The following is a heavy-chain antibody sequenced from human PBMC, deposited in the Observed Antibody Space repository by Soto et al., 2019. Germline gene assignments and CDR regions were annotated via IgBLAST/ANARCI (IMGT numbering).Heavy chain of an antibody. CDR2: IRGKSKGETA. J-gene: IGHJ3*02. CDR3: AREHYDTWGGSDALDI. D-gene: IGHD3-16*01. CDR1: GFSFTNAW. V-gene: IGHV3-15*01. Sequence: GGSLRLSCEVSGFSFTNAWMSWVRQAPGRGLEWVGRIRGKSKGETAEYAAPVKGRFILSRDDSKNTLYLQMNNLRAEDTAVYYCAREHYDTWGGSDALDIWGQGTMVTVS.